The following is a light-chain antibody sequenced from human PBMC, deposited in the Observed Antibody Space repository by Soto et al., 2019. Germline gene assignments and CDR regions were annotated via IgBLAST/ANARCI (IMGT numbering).Light chain of an antibody. V-gene: IGLV2-14*01. J-gene: IGLJ2*01. CDR1: SSDVGGYNY. CDR2: DVS. Sequence: QSALTQPASVSGSPGQSITISCTGTSSDVGGYNYVSWYQQHPGKAPKLMIYDVSNRPSGVSNRFSGSKSGNTAPLTISGLQAEGEADYYCSSYTSSSTLVFGGGTKVTVL. CDR3: SSYTSSSTLV.